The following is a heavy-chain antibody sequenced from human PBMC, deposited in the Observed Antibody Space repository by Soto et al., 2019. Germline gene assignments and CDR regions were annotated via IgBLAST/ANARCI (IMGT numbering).Heavy chain of an antibody. D-gene: IGHD6-13*01. J-gene: IGHJ3*02. V-gene: IGHV3-30*04. CDR1: GFTFSIYA. CDR2: ISYDGSQK. CDR3: ASISPFRPVIQAPAAAGRRDATFDI. Sequence: QVHLVESGGGVVQPGGSLRLSCAASGFTFSIYAMHWVRQAPGKGLEWVAVISYDGSQKYSTESVKGRFTISRDNSRSTLFLQMDSQRTADTAVYYCASISPFRPVIQAPAAAGRRDATFDIWGPGTLVSVSS.